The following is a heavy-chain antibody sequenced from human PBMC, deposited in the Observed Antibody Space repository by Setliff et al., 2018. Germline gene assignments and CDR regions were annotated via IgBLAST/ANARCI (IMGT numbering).Heavy chain of an antibody. D-gene: IGHD6-19*01. CDR3: ARHGGYSSGYYGY. CDR2: IYYSGST. CDR1: GGSISSHY. V-gene: IGHV4-59*08. Sequence: PSETLSLTCTVSGGSISSHYWSWIRQPPGKGLEWIGSIYYSGSTNYNPSLKSRVTISVDTSKNQFSLKLSSVTAADTAVYYCARHGGYSSGYYGYWGQGTLVTVSS. J-gene: IGHJ4*02.